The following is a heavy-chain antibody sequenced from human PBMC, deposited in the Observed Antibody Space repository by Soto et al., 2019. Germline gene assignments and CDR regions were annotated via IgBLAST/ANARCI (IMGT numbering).Heavy chain of an antibody. CDR3: AGVRRVGTREIDF. J-gene: IGHJ4*02. Sequence: QVHLVQSGGEVKKPGASVKVSCKASGYTFNRHGITWVRQAPGQGLEWMGWISGYNGDINYEQKFQGRVTLSSDTLTMTVYFDLKRLRCDYLAVYQCAGVRRVGTREIDFLGQGTLVPGSS. CDR2: ISGYNGDI. D-gene: IGHD1-26*01. CDR1: GYTFNRHG. V-gene: IGHV1-18*03.